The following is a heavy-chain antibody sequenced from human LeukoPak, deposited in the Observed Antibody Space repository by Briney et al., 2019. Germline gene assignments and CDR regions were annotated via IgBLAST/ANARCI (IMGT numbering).Heavy chain of an antibody. CDR3: ARGLVRSTKGFDY. V-gene: IGHV4-34*01. CDR2: INHSGST. D-gene: IGHD6-13*01. J-gene: IGHJ4*02. CDR1: GGSFSGYY. Sequence: SETLSLTCAVYGGSFSGYYWSWIRQPPGKGLEWIGEINHSGSTNYNPSLKSRVTISVDTSKNQFSLKLSSVTAADTAVYYCARGLVRSTKGFDYWGQGTLVTVSS.